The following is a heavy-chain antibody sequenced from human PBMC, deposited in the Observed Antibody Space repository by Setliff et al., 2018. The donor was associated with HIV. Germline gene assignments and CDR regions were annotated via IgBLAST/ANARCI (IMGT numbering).Heavy chain of an antibody. CDR3: AKEFHDFWSGPYYMDV. CDR2: ISYSGST. D-gene: IGHD3-3*01. CDR1: GFTFNNND. V-gene: IGHV3-23*01. J-gene: IGHJ6*03. Sequence: PGGSLRLSCAASGFTFNNNDMTWVRQVPGKGLEWVSSISYSGSTYYADSVKGRFTISRDNSKNTLYLQMNSLRAEDTAVYYCAKEFHDFWSGPYYMDVWGKGTTVTVSS.